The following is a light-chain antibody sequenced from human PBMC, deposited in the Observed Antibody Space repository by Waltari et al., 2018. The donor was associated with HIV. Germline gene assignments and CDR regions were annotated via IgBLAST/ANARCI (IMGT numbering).Light chain of an antibody. V-gene: IGLV6-57*02. CDR2: EDD. CDR1: SGSVASNY. CDR3: QSYDNSNWV. J-gene: IGLJ3*02. Sequence: ILTQPHSVSESPGKTVIISCTGSSGSVASNYVQWYQLRPGNAPRTVIYEDDNRPSVVPCWFSGSIDGSSNSASLIISGLKPEDEGDYYCQSYDNSNWVFGGGTKLTV.